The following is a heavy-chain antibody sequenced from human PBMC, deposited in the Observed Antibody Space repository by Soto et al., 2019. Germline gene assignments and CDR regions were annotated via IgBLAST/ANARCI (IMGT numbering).Heavy chain of an antibody. V-gene: IGHV4-30-4*01. CDR2: IYFTGET. CDR3: ARRDVGGTYPNGFDP. J-gene: IGHJ5*02. Sequence: QVQLQESGPGLVKPSQTLSLTCSVSGGSIISGKYYWSWLRQAPGKGLEWIGHIYFTGETYYNPSLKSRLMISRDASKNQFFLSLRSVTVADTAVYYCARRDVGGTYPNGFDPWGQGALVTVSA. CDR1: GGSIISGKYY. D-gene: IGHD1-1*01.